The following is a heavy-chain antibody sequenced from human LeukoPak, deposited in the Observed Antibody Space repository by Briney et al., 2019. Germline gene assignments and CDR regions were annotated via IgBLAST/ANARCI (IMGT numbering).Heavy chain of an antibody. V-gene: IGHV1-2*02. Sequence: ASVKVSCKASGYTFTGHYMHWVRQAPGQGLEWMGWINPNSGGTNYAQKFQGRVTMTRDTSISTAYMELSRLRSDDTAVYYCARAGITMVRGQTPGDYWGQGTLVTVSS. CDR2: INPNSGGT. J-gene: IGHJ4*02. D-gene: IGHD3-10*01. CDR1: GYTFTGHY. CDR3: ARAGITMVRGQTPGDY.